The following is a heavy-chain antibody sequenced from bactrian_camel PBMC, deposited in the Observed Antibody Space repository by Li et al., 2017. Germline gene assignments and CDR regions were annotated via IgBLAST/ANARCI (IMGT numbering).Heavy chain of an antibody. CDR2: IYRDGIST. CDR1: GFTFSSNH. J-gene: IGHJ4*01. V-gene: IGHV3-2*01. D-gene: IGHD6*01. CDR3: AADRFCTDTYNS. Sequence: HVQLVESGGGLVQPGGSLRLSCAASGFTFSSNHMTWVRQAPGKGLGWVASIYRDGISTYYTDSAKGRFTISRDNAKNTVYLQMNSLKPEDTAMYYCAADRFCTDTYNSWGQGTQVTVS.